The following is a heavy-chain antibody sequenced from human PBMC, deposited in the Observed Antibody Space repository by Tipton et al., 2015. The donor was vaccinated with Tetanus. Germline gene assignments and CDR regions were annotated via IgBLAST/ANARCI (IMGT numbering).Heavy chain of an antibody. CDR2: IYYSGST. J-gene: IGHJ4*02. V-gene: IGHV4-31*03. Sequence: TLSLTCTVSGGSISRGGYYWSWIRQHPGKGLEWIGDIYYSGSTYYNPSLKSRFTISVDTSKNQFSLKLNSVTAADTAVYYCARDQARGARGWNYFDFWGQGTLVTVSS. CDR3: ARDQARGARGWNYFDF. D-gene: IGHD1-26*01. CDR1: GGSISRGGYY.